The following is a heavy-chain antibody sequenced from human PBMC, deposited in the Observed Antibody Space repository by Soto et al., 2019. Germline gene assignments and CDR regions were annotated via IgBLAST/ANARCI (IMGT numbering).Heavy chain of an antibody. V-gene: IGHV4-59*08. CDR3: ARLSIAAAGTGRYFQH. D-gene: IGHD6-13*01. J-gene: IGHJ1*01. CDR1: GGSISSYY. CDR2: IYYSGST. Sequence: QVQLQESGPGLVKPSETLSLTCTVSGGSISSYYWSWIRQPPGKGLEWIGYIYYSGSTNYNPSLKSRVTISVETSKNQFSLKLSSVTAADTAVYYCARLSIAAAGTGRYFQHWGQGTLVTVSS.